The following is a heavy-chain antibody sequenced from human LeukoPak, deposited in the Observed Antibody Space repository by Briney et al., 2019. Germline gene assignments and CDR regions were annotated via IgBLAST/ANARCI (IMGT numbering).Heavy chain of an antibody. V-gene: IGHV3-30*02. D-gene: IGHD3-10*01. J-gene: IGHJ4*02. Sequence: GGSLRLSCAASGFTFSSYGMHWVRQAPGKGLEWVAFIRYDGSNKYYADSVKGRFTISRDNSKNTLYLQMNSLRAEDTAVYYCAKERYYYGSGSYYNPLDYWGQGTLVTVSS. CDR2: IRYDGSNK. CDR3: AKERYYYGSGSYYNPLDY. CDR1: GFTFSSYG.